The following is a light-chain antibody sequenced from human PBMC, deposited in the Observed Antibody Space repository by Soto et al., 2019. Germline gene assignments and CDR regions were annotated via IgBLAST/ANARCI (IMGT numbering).Light chain of an antibody. CDR3: QNYHGAPRT. CDR1: QGISNY. CDR2: GAS. Sequence: DVQMTQSPSSLSASVGDRVTITCRASQGISNYLAWYQQKPGKDPILLIYGASTLKSGVPSRISGSGSGTDFTLTITRLQPEDVSTYYCQNYHGAPRTCGQGTKVEIK. J-gene: IGKJ1*01. V-gene: IGKV1-27*01.